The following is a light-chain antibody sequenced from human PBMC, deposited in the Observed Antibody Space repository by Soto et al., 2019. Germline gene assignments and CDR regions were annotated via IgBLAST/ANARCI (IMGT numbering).Light chain of an antibody. CDR3: QSYDSTLSARYV. Sequence: QPVLTQPPSVSGAPGQRVTISCTGSSSNIGAGYDVHWYQQRPGAAPKLLISANINRPSGVPDRFSGSKSGTSASLAITGLQADDEGDYYGQSYDSTLSARYVFGTGTKLTVL. V-gene: IGLV1-40*01. CDR2: ANI. CDR1: SSNIGAGYD. J-gene: IGLJ1*01.